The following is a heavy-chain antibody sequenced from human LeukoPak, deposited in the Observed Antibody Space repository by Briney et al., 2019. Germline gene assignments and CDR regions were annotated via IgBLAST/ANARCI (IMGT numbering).Heavy chain of an antibody. CDR3: ARGGPSYYDFWSGYYA. J-gene: IGHJ5*02. D-gene: IGHD3-3*01. CDR1: GYTFTSYD. V-gene: IGHV1-8*01. Sequence: ASVKVSCKASGYTFTSYDINWVRQATGQGLEWMGWMNPNSGNTGYAQKFQGRVTMTRDTSTSTVYMELSSLRSEDTAVYYCARGGPSYYDFWSGYYAWGQGTLVTVSS. CDR2: MNPNSGNT.